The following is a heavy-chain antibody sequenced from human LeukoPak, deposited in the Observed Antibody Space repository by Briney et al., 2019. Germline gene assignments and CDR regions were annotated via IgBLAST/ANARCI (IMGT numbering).Heavy chain of an antibody. D-gene: IGHD6-19*01. CDR2: ISSSGTYI. CDR1: GFTFSSYA. J-gene: IGHJ4*02. Sequence: GGSLRLSCAASGFTFSSYAMNWIRQAPGKGLEWVSSISSSGTYIYYADSVKGRFTISRDNAKNSLYLQMNSLRAEDTAVYYCARDRRGVAVAPPLDYWGQGTLVTVSS. V-gene: IGHV3-21*01. CDR3: ARDRRGVAVAPPLDY.